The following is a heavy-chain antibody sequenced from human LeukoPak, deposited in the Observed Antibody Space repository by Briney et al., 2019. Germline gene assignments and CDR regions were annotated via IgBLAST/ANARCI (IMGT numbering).Heavy chain of an antibody. CDR2: IWYDGSNK. CDR3: AREELTTNQGLDY. V-gene: IGHV3-33*08. D-gene: IGHD1-26*01. Sequence: PGRSLRLSCAASGFTFSSYGMHWVRQAPGKGLEWVAVIWYDGSNKYYADSVKDRFTISRDNSKNTLYLQMNSLRAEDTAVYYCAREELTTNQGLDYWGQGALVTVSS. CDR1: GFTFSSYG. J-gene: IGHJ4*02.